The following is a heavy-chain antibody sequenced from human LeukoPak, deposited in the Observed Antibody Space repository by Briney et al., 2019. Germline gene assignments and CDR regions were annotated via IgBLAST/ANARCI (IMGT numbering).Heavy chain of an antibody. CDR2: ISTSSSYI. CDR3: VRDTFSPDAFDI. D-gene: IGHD3-16*01. J-gene: IGHJ3*02. Sequence: GGSLRLSCAPSGFTFSSYSMNWVRQAPGKGLEWVSSISTSSSYIYSADSVKGRFTISRDNAKNSLYLQMNSLRAEDTAVYYCVRDTFSPDAFDIWGQGTMVTVSS. V-gene: IGHV3-21*01. CDR1: GFTFSSYS.